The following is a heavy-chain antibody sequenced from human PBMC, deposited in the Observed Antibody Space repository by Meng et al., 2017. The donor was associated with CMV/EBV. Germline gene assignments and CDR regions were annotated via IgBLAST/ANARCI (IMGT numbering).Heavy chain of an antibody. CDR1: GYTFSSYT. Sequence: SVKVSCKASGYTFSSYTISWVRQAPGQGLEWMGRIIPILGIANYAQKFQGRVTITADKSTSTAYMELSSLRSEDTAVYYCARGFREWELYTGVGGMDVWGQGTTVTV. CDR3: ARGFREWELYTGVGGMDV. CDR2: IIPILGIA. V-gene: IGHV1-69*02. J-gene: IGHJ6*02. D-gene: IGHD1-26*01.